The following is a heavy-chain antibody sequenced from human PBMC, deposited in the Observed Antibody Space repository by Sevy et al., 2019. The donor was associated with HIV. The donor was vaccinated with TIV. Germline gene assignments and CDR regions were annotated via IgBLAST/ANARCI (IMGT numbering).Heavy chain of an antibody. CDR3: ATVGLRYYSGSSSYQGDWFDP. CDR1: GYTLTKLS. J-gene: IGHJ5*02. Sequence: ASVKVSCNVSGYTLTKLSIHCVRQAPGKGLEWMGDFDSQDGETIYSQRFQGRVTMTVDTPTDTAYMDLSSLTSEDTAVYYCATVGLRYYSGSSSYQGDWFDPWGQGTLVTVSS. CDR2: FDSQDGET. D-gene: IGHD2-15*01. V-gene: IGHV1-24*01.